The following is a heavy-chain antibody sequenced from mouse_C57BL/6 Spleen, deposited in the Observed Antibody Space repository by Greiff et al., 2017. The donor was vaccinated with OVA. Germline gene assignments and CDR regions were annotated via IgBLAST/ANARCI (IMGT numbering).Heavy chain of an antibody. V-gene: IGHV1-52*01. D-gene: IGHD2-3*01. Sequence: QVQLQQPGAELVRPGSSVKLSCKASGYTFTSYWMHWVKQRPIQGLEWIGNIDPSDSETHYNQKFKDKATLTVDKSSSTAYMQLSSLTSEDSAVYYCARFDGYYDFDVWGTGTTVTVSS. CDR3: ARFDGYYDFDV. CDR2: IDPSDSET. J-gene: IGHJ1*03. CDR1: GYTFTSYW.